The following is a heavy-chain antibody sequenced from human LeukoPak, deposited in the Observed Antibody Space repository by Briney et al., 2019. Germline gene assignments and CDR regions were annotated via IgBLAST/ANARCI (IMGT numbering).Heavy chain of an antibody. CDR1: GGTFSSYA. D-gene: IGHD1-26*01. CDR2: IIPIFGTA. V-gene: IGHV1-69*06. J-gene: IGHJ4*02. Sequence: VASVKVSCKASGGTFSSYAISWVRQAPGQGLEWMGGIIPIFGTANYAQKFQGRVTITADKSTSTAYMELRSLRSDDTAVYYCARGASDGWEDYWGQGTLVTVSS. CDR3: ARGASDGWEDY.